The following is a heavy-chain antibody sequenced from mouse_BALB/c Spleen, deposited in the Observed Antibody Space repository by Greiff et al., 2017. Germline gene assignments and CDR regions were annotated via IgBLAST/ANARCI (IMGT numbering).Heavy chain of an antibody. J-gene: IGHJ3*01. CDR1: GYAFSSYW. Sequence: QVQLQQSGAELVRPGSSVKISCKASGYAFSSYWMNWVKRKPGQGLEWIGQIYPGDGDTNYNGKFKGKATLTADKSSSTAYMQLSSLTSEDSAVYFCARDAYYEGIAYWGQGTLVTVSA. V-gene: IGHV1-80*01. CDR3: ARDAYYEGIAY. CDR2: IYPGDGDT. D-gene: IGHD2-10*01.